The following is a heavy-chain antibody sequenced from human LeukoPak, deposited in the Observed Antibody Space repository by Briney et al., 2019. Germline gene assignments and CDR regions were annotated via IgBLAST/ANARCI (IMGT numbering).Heavy chain of an antibody. J-gene: IGHJ4*02. CDR2: MSGSVGST. CDR3: AKRQTGFTYGSGSYSHY. CDR1: GFTFSSYA. D-gene: IGHD3-10*01. Sequence: PGGSLRLSCAASGFTFSSYAMSWVRQAPGKGLEWVSVMSGSVGSTYYADSVKGRFTISRDNSKNTLYLQMNSLRAEDTAVYYCAKRQTGFTYGSGSYSHYWGQGTLATVPS. V-gene: IGHV3-23*01.